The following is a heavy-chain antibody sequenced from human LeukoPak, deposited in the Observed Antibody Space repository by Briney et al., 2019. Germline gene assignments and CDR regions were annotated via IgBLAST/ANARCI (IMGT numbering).Heavy chain of an antibody. V-gene: IGHV1-3*04. Sequence: GASVKVSCKTSRYTFTNYGMHWVRQAPRQSPEWMGWINTGKGNSKSSQKFQDRVTLTRDTSASTAYMELNSLSSEDTAVYYCARVPLDDASGHYYPHWGQGTLVTVSS. CDR1: RYTFTNYG. J-gene: IGHJ1*01. CDR3: ARVPLDDASGHYYPH. D-gene: IGHD3-22*01. CDR2: INTGKGNS.